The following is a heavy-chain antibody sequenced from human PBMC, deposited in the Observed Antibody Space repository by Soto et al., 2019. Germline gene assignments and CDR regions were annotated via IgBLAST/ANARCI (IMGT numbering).Heavy chain of an antibody. V-gene: IGHV3-48*02. D-gene: IGHD6-19*01. CDR1: GFTFSNFV. J-gene: IGHJ4*02. CDR3: ARPSYSSGYY. Sequence: EVQVVESGGGLVQPGGSLRLSCTASGFTFSNFVMNWVRQAPGKGLECVAYISSSASTIFYAESVKGRFTISRDNAKNSLYLQMNSLTDEDTGVYYCARPSYSSGYYWGQGTLVTVAS. CDR2: ISSSASTI.